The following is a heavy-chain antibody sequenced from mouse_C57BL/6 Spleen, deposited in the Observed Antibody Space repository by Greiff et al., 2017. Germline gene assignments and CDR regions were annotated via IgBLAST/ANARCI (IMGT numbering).Heavy chain of an antibody. CDR2: IDPEDGDT. CDR1: GFNIKDYY. Sequence: EVQLQQSGAELVRPGASVKLSCTASGFNIKDYYMHWVKQRPEQGLEWIGRIDPEDGDTEYAAKFQGKATMTADTSSNTAYLQLSSLTSEDTAVYYCTTVGQLMGFAYWGQGTLVTVSA. D-gene: IGHD3-3*01. V-gene: IGHV14-1*01. J-gene: IGHJ3*01. CDR3: TTVGQLMGFAY.